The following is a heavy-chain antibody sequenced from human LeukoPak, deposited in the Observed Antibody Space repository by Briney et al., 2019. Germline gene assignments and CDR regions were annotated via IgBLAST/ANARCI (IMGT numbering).Heavy chain of an antibody. J-gene: IGHJ3*02. D-gene: IGHD4-17*01. Sequence: PSETLSLTCTVSGGSISSYYWSWIRQPPWKGLEWIGYIYYSGSTNYNPSLKSRVTISVDTSKNQFSLKLSSVTAADTAVYYCARAYGLDAFDIWGQGTMVTVSS. CDR3: ARAYGLDAFDI. CDR1: GGSISSYY. CDR2: IYYSGST. V-gene: IGHV4-59*01.